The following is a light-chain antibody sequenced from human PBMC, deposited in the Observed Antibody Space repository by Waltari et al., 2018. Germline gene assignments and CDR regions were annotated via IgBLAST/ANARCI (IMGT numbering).Light chain of an antibody. CDR3: LQYYSSPPVYT. CDR2: WAS. Sequence: DIGMTQSPDSLAVSLGERATINRKTSQSVLYSPNNKNSLAWYQQKPGQPPKLLIYWASTRESGVPDRFSGSGSGTEFTLTISSLQAEDVAVYYCLQYYSSPPVYTFGPGTKLEIK. J-gene: IGKJ2*01. V-gene: IGKV4-1*01. CDR1: QSVLYSPNNKNS.